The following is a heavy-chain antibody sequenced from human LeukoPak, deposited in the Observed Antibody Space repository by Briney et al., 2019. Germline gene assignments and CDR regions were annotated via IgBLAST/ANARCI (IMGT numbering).Heavy chain of an antibody. V-gene: IGHV4-34*01. J-gene: IGHJ4*02. D-gene: IGHD3-10*01. CDR3: ARARRITMIRRVSAY. Sequence: SETLSLTCAVYGGSFSGYYWSWIRQPPGKGLEWIGEINHSGGTNYNPSLKSRVTISVDTSKNQFSLKLSSVTAADTAVYYCARARRITMIRRVSAYWGQGTLVTVSS. CDR1: GGSFSGYY. CDR2: INHSGGT.